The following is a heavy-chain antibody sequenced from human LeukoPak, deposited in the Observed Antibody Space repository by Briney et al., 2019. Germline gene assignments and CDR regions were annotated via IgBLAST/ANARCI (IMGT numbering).Heavy chain of an antibody. V-gene: IGHV1-46*01. J-gene: IGHJ4*02. D-gene: IGHD6-13*01. Sequence: ASVKVSCKASGYTFTSYYMHWVRQAPGQGLEWMGIINPSAGSTSYAQKFQGRVTMTRDTSISTAYMELSRLRSDDTAVYYCARDGSKVIAAAGYFDYWGQGTLVTVSS. CDR3: ARDGSKVIAAAGYFDY. CDR1: GYTFTSYY. CDR2: INPSAGST.